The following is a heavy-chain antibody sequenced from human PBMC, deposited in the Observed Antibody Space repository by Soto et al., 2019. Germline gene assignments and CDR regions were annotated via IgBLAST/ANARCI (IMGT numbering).Heavy chain of an antibody. CDR3: AKALLRAQRVDGLVPAAYYYYYGMDV. D-gene: IGHD2-2*01. V-gene: IGHV3-23*01. CDR2: ISGSGGST. CDR1: GFTFSSYA. J-gene: IGHJ6*02. Sequence: PGGSLRLSCAASGFTFSSYAMSWVRQAPGKGLEWVSAISGSGGSTYYADSVKGRFTISRDNSKNTLYLQMNSLRAEDTAVYYCAKALLRAQRVDGLVPAAYYYYYGMDVWGQGTTVTVSS.